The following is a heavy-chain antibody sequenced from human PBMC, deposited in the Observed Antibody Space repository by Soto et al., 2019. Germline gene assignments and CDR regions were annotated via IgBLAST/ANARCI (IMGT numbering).Heavy chain of an antibody. D-gene: IGHD1-1*01. Sequence: QVQLVQSGAEVKKPGSSVKVSCKASGGTFSSYTISWVRQAPGQGLEWMGRIIPILGIANYAQKFQGRVTITADKSTSTAYMELSSLRSEDTAVYYCAGQTDPRAFDIWGQGTMVTVSS. CDR3: AGQTDPRAFDI. CDR2: IIPILGIA. CDR1: GGTFSSYT. V-gene: IGHV1-69*02. J-gene: IGHJ3*02.